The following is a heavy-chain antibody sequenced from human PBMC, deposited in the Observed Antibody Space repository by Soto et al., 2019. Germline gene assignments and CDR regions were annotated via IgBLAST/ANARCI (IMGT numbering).Heavy chain of an antibody. CDR2: ISGSGGST. V-gene: IGHV3-23*01. CDR3: AKVMGDIVVVPNTDY. Sequence: GSLRLSCAASGFTLSSYAKSWVRQAPGKGLEWVSAISGSGGSTYYADSVKGRFTISRDNSKNTLYLQMNSLRAEDTAVHYCAKVMGDIVVVPNTDYRGQGTLVTVSS. D-gene: IGHD2-2*01. J-gene: IGHJ4*02. CDR1: GFTLSSYA.